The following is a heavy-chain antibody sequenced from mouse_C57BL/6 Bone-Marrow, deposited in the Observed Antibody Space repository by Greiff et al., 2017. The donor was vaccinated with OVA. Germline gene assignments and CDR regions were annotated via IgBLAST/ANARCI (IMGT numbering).Heavy chain of an antibody. CDR2: FYPGSGSI. D-gene: IGHD2-1*01. Sequence: VKLVESGAELVKPGASVKLSCKASGYTFTEYTIHWVKQRSGQGLEWIGWFYPGSGSIKYNEKFKDKATLTADKSSSTVYMELSRFTSEDSAVYCCARHEGLLSSAYWGQGTLVTVSA. CDR1: GYTFTEYT. J-gene: IGHJ3*01. CDR3: ARHEGLLSSAY. V-gene: IGHV1-62-2*01.